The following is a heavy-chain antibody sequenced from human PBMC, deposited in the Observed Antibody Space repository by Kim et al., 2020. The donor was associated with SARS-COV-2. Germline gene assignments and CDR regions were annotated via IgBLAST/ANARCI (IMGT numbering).Heavy chain of an antibody. CDR1: GYTFTSYA. CDR3: ARGGSITGNFYYYYYALDV. D-gene: IGHD1-20*01. Sequence: ASVKVSCKASGYTFTSYAMHWVRQAPGQRLEWMGWINAGNGNTKYSQKFQGRVTITRDTSASTAYMELSSLRSEDTAVYYCARGGSITGNFYYYYYALDVWGQGTTVTVS. V-gene: IGHV1-3*01. CDR2: INAGNGNT. J-gene: IGHJ6*02.